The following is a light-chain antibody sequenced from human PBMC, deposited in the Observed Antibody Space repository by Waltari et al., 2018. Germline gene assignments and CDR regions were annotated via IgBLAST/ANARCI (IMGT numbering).Light chain of an antibody. Sequence: QSALTQPPSASGSPGQSVTISCSGSSRDVGSYIHVSWYQQHPGKAPRLIIYEVNQRPSGVPDRFSGSKSGNTASLTVSGLQSEDEAVYFCSSYTGIRSVIFGGGTHLSVL. J-gene: IGLJ2*01. CDR3: SSYTGIRSVI. V-gene: IGLV2-8*01. CDR1: SRDVGSYIH. CDR2: EVN.